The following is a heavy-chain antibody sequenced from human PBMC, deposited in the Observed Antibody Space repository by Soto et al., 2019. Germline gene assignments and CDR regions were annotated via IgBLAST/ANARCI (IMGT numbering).Heavy chain of an antibody. Sequence: SVKVSCKASGGTFSSYAISWVRQAPGQGLEWMGGIIPIFGTANYAQKFQGRVTITPDESTSTAYMELRSLRSEDTAIYYCARSSGGVFGIIIEGSNWFAPWGQGTLVTVSS. CDR1: GGTFSSYA. V-gene: IGHV1-69*13. CDR3: ARSSGGVFGIIIEGSNWFAP. D-gene: IGHD3-3*01. CDR2: IIPIFGTA. J-gene: IGHJ5*02.